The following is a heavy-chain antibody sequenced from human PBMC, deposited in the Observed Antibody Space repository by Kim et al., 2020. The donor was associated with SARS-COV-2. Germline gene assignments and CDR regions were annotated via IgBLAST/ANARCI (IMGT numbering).Heavy chain of an antibody. CDR1: GDSVSSNSAA. CDR2: TYYRSKWYN. J-gene: IGHJ3*02. Sequence: SQTLSLTCAISGDSVSSNSAAWNWIRQSPSRGLEWLGRTYYRSKWYNDYAVSVKSRITINPDTSKNQFSLQLNSVTPEDTAVYYCARGGNVAGIAVAGRNAFDIWGQGTMVTVSS. D-gene: IGHD6-19*01. CDR3: ARGGNVAGIAVAGRNAFDI. V-gene: IGHV6-1*01.